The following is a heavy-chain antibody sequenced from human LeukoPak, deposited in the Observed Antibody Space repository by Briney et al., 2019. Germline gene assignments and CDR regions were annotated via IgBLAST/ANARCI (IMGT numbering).Heavy chain of an antibody. Sequence: SVKVSCKASGGTFSSYAISWVRQAPGQGLEWMGRIIPIFSIANYAQKFQGRVTITADKSTSTAYMELSSLRSEDTAVYYCARDRRGYSYGSDYWGQGTLVTVSS. J-gene: IGHJ4*02. CDR2: IIPIFSIA. CDR3: ARDRRGYSYGSDY. D-gene: IGHD5-18*01. V-gene: IGHV1-69*04. CDR1: GGTFSSYA.